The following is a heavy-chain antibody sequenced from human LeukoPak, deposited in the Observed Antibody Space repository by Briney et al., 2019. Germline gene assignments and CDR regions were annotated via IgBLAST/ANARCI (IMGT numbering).Heavy chain of an antibody. CDR2: IIPIFGTA. Sequence: GASVKVSCKASGGTFSSYAISWVRQAPGQGLEWMGGIIPIFGTANYAQKFQGRVTITADESTSTAYMELSSLRSEDTAVYYCARDKGSSGLRDAFDIWGQGTMVTVSS. CDR3: ARDKGSSGLRDAFDI. J-gene: IGHJ3*02. CDR1: GGTFSSYA. V-gene: IGHV1-69*13. D-gene: IGHD3-22*01.